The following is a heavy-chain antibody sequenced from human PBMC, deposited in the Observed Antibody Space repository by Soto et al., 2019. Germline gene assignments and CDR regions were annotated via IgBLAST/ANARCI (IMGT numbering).Heavy chain of an antibody. CDR1: GFTFSNYA. J-gene: IGHJ4*02. Sequence: EVQLLESGGGFVQPGGSLRLSCAASGFTFSNYAMSWVRQTPGKGLEWVSTINYSGGTTYYADSVKGRFIISRDNSKNTLYLQMNSLRAEDTAIYYCAKKYHYGSGTYLYYFDYWGQGTLVTVSS. V-gene: IGHV3-23*01. CDR3: AKKYHYGSGTYLYYFDY. CDR2: INYSGGTT. D-gene: IGHD3-10*01.